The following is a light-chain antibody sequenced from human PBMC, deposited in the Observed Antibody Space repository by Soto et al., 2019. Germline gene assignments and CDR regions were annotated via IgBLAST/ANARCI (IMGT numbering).Light chain of an antibody. CDR2: GAS. J-gene: IGKJ1*01. CDR1: QFITSNY. Sequence: EILMTQSPATLSLSPGERATLSCRASQFITSNYLSWYQQKPGQAPRLLIYGASSRASDITGRFSGSGSGTDFTLTISSLQPEDFAVYFCQQDYNLPWTFGQGTKVEI. V-gene: IGKV3D-7*01. CDR3: QQDYNLPWT.